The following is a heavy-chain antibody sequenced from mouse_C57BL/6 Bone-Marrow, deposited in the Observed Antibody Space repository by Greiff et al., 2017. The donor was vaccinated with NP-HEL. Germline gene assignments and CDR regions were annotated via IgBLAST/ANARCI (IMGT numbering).Heavy chain of an antibody. Sequence: VQLQQPGPELVKPGASVKMSCKASGYTFTGYYMNWVKQSPEQSLEWIGKINPSTGGTTYNQKFKAKATLTVDKSSSTAYMQLKSLTSEDSAVYYCARWNYGTHWYFDVWGTGTTVTVSS. V-gene: IGHV1-42*01. D-gene: IGHD2-1*01. CDR2: INPSTGGT. CDR3: ARWNYGTHWYFDV. CDR1: GYTFTGYY. J-gene: IGHJ1*03.